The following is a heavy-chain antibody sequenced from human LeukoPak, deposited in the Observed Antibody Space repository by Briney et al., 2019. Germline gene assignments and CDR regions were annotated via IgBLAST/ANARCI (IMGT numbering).Heavy chain of an antibody. V-gene: IGHV3-48*03. Sequence: GGSLRLSCAASGFTFSNEMNWVRQAQGKGLEWVSYISSSGSTIYYADSVKGRFTISRDNAKNSLYLQMNSLRAEDTAVYYCAELGITMIGGVWGKGTTVTISS. CDR3: AELGITMIGGV. CDR1: GFTFSNE. D-gene: IGHD3-10*02. J-gene: IGHJ6*04. CDR2: ISSSGSTI.